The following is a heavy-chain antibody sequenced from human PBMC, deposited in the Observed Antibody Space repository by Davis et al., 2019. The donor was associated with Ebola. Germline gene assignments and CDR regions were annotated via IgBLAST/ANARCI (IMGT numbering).Heavy chain of an antibody. CDR3: ARGGSGWYWTFDY. J-gene: IGHJ4*02. Sequence: GESLKISCAASGFTLSSYNMNWVRQAPGKGLEWVSLIYGGGGTAYSDSVKGRFTISRDNSKNTLYLQMNSLRAEDTAVYYCARGGSGWYWTFDYWGQGTLVTVSS. V-gene: IGHV3-53*01. D-gene: IGHD6-19*01. CDR2: IYGGGGT. CDR1: GFTLSSYN.